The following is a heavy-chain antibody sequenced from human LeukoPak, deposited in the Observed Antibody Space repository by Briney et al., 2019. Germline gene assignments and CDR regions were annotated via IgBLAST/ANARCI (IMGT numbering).Heavy chain of an antibody. Sequence: ASVKVSCKASGYTFTGYYMHWVRQAPGQGLEWMGWINPNSGGTNYAQKFQGWVTMTRGTSISTAYMELSRLRSDDTAVYYCAASNGAAMSYFDYWGQGTLVTVSS. CDR1: GYTFTGYY. CDR2: INPNSGGT. J-gene: IGHJ4*02. V-gene: IGHV1-2*04. D-gene: IGHD2-2*01. CDR3: AASNGAAMSYFDY.